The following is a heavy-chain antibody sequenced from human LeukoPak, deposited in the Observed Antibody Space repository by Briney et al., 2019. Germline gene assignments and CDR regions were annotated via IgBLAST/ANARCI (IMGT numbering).Heavy chain of an antibody. CDR3: ARDSWGIVVVPAALDY. V-gene: IGHV3-21*01. CDR2: ISSSSSYI. J-gene: IGHJ4*02. CDR1: GFTFSSYS. Sequence: GGSLRLSCAASGFTFSSYSVNWVRQAPGKGLEWVSSISSSSSYIYYADSVKGRFTISRDNAKNSLYLQMNSLRAEDTAVYYCARDSWGIVVVPAALDYWGQGTLVTVSS. D-gene: IGHD2-2*01.